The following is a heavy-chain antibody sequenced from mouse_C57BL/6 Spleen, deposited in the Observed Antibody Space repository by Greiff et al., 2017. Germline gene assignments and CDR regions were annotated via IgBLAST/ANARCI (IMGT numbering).Heavy chain of an antibody. D-gene: IGHD2-2*01. Sequence: VHVKQSVAELVRPGASVKLSCTASGFNIKNTYMHWVKQRPEQGLEWIGRIDPANGNTKYAPKFPGKATITADTSSNTAYLQLSSLTSEDTAIYYCASREGLYGYLFADWGQGTLVTVSA. V-gene: IGHV14-3*01. CDR1: GFNIKNTY. CDR2: IDPANGNT. J-gene: IGHJ3*01. CDR3: ASREGLYGYLFAD.